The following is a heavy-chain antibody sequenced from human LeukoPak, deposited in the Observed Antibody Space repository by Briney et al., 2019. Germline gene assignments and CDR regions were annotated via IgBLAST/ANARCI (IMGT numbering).Heavy chain of an antibody. Sequence: PSGTLSLTCTVSGGSFSSGGYYWSWIRQPPGKGLEWIGYIYYSGNTYYNPSLKSRVTISVDTSKNKFSLKLSSVTAADTAVYYCARVSSGWYRDWGQGTLVTVSS. V-gene: IGHV4-31*03. D-gene: IGHD6-19*01. CDR2: IYYSGNT. J-gene: IGHJ4*02. CDR1: GGSFSSGGYY. CDR3: ARVSSGWYRD.